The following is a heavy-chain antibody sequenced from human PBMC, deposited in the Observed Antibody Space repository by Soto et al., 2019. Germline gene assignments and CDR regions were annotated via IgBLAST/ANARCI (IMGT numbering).Heavy chain of an antibody. Sequence: GGSLRLSCAASVFTFSNYALNWVRQAPGKGLEWVSTIRASGDTTNYADFVKGRFTIPRDNSENMLYLQMNSLRAEDTAVYYCAKDGPYYDSSGYYDAFDHWGQGTLVTVSS. CDR2: IRASGDTT. CDR3: AKDGPYYDSSGYYDAFDH. V-gene: IGHV3-23*01. D-gene: IGHD3-22*01. J-gene: IGHJ4*02. CDR1: VFTFSNYA.